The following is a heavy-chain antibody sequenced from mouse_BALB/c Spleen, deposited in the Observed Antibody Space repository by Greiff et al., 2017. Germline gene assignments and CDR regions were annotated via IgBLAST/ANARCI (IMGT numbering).Heavy chain of an antibody. CDR3: NACEDTTVVSTFDY. J-gene: IGHJ2*01. Sequence: DVQLQESGAELVRSGASVKLSCTASGFNIKDYYMHWVKQRPEQGLEWIGWIDPENGDTEYAPKFQGKATMTADTSSNTAYLQLSSLTSEDTAVYYCNACEDTTVVSTFDYWGQGTTLTVSS. CDR1: GFNIKDYY. D-gene: IGHD1-1*01. CDR2: IDPENGDT. V-gene: IGHV14-4*02.